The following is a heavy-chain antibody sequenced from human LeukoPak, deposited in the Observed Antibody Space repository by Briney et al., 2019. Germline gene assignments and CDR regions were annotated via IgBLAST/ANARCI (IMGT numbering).Heavy chain of an antibody. Sequence: GGSLRLSCAASGFTFSIYSMKWVRQAAGKGLEWVSSISSSSSYIYYADSVKGRFTISRDNAKNSLYLQLNSLGAEDTAVYYCARDGYGWVAWFDPWGQGTLVTVSS. J-gene: IGHJ5*02. CDR2: ISSSSSYI. D-gene: IGHD2-15*01. CDR3: ARDGYGWVAWFDP. CDR1: GFTFSIYS. V-gene: IGHV3-21*01.